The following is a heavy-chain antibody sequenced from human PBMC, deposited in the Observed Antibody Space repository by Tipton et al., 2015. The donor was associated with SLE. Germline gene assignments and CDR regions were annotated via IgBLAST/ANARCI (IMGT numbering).Heavy chain of an antibody. Sequence: TLSLTCTVSGGSISSSSYYWGWIRQPPGKGLEWIGSIYYSGSTNYNPSLKSRVTISVDTSKNQFSLKLSSVTAADTAVYYCARCSGSFPFDYWGQGTLVTASS. J-gene: IGHJ4*02. CDR1: GGSISSSSYY. D-gene: IGHD1-26*01. CDR2: IYYSGST. V-gene: IGHV4-39*07. CDR3: ARCSGSFPFDY.